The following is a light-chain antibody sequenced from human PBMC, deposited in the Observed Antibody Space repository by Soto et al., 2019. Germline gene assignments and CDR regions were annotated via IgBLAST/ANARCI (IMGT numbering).Light chain of an antibody. Sequence: DIQMTQSPSSVSASVGDRVTITCRASVGISNWLAWYQHKPGKAPKLLIYGASNLQSEVPLRFSGSGAGTDFTLTINNLQPEDFATYYCQQASSFPHTFGQGTKVDIK. V-gene: IGKV1-12*01. CDR3: QQASSFPHT. J-gene: IGKJ2*01. CDR2: GAS. CDR1: VGISNW.